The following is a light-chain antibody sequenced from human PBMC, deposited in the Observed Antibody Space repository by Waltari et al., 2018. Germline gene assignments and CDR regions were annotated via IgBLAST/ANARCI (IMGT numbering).Light chain of an antibody. CDR2: INSDGSH. J-gene: IGLJ2*01. V-gene: IGLV4-69*01. Sequence: QLVVTQSPSASASLGASVKLTCTLDRGPSSYAVAWHQQQPKKGPRFLMKINSDGSHRQGYGIPDRVPGSSSGAGRSLTISIRQSEDEADYDCQTWGTGIVVFGGGTRLTVL. CDR1: RGPSSYA. CDR3: QTWGTGIVV.